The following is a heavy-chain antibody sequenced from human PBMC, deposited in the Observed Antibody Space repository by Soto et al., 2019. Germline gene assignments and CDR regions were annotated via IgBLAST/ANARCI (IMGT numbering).Heavy chain of an antibody. CDR1: GYTFTSYD. D-gene: IGHD3-3*01. J-gene: IGHJ6*01. Sequence: ASVKVSCKASGYTFTSYDINWVLQATGQGLEGIGWMNPNSGNTGYAQKFQGRVTMTRNTSISTAYMELSSLRSEDTAVYYCARADLVGGRTTIFRVVIKRGMDVWGQATALTVS. V-gene: IGHV1-8*01. CDR2: MNPNSGNT. CDR3: ARADLVGGRTTIFRVVIKRGMDV.